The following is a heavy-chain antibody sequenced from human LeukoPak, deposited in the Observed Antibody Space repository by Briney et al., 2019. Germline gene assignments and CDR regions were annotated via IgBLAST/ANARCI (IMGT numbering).Heavy chain of an antibody. CDR2: INWNGGST. CDR3: ARDMINGRWLQPIDY. D-gene: IGHD5-24*01. Sequence: GGSLRLSCAASGFTFDDYGMSWVRQAPGKGLEWVSGINWNGGSTGYADPVKGRFTISRDNAKNSLYLQMNSRRAEDTALYYCARDMINGRWLQPIDYWGQGTLVTVSS. J-gene: IGHJ4*02. CDR1: GFTFDDYG. V-gene: IGHV3-20*04.